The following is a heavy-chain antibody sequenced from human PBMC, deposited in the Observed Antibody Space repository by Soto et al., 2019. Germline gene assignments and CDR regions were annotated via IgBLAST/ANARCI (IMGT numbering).Heavy chain of an antibody. Sequence: SETLSLTCTVSGGSISSSSYYWGWIRQSPGKGLEWIGSIYYSGSTYYNPSLKSRVTISVDTSKNQFSLKLSSVTAADTAVYYCARRTRGESSDYYAPIDYWGQGTLVTVS. CDR1: GGSISSSSYY. CDR3: ARRTRGESSDYYAPIDY. D-gene: IGHD3-22*01. CDR2: IYYSGST. J-gene: IGHJ4*02. V-gene: IGHV4-39*01.